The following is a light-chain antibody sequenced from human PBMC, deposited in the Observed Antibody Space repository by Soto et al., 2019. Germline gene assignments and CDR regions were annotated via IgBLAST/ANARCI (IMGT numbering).Light chain of an antibody. CDR2: AAS. Sequence: DIQTTQSPSSLSASVGDRVSVTCRASQSISTFLNWYQQRPGEAPKLLIYAASSLQSGVPSRFSGSGSGADFTLTIGSLQPEDFATYYCKQSYTTPRTFGQGTKVDIK. CDR1: QSISTF. V-gene: IGKV1-39*01. CDR3: KQSYTTPRT. J-gene: IGKJ1*01.